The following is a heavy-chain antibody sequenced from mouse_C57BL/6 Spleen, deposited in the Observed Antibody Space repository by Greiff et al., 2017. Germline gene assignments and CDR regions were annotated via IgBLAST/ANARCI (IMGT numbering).Heavy chain of an antibody. CDR1: GFTFSDYG. CDR3: ARDTVVSFDY. D-gene: IGHD1-1*01. J-gene: IGHJ2*01. CDR2: LSSGSGTI. V-gene: IGHV5-17*01. Sequence: EVKLMESGGGLVKPGGSLKLSCAASGFTFSDYGMHWVRQAPEKGLEWVAYLSSGSGTIYYADTVKGRFTISRDNAKNTLFLQMTSLRSEDTAMYYCARDTVVSFDYWGKGTTLTVSS.